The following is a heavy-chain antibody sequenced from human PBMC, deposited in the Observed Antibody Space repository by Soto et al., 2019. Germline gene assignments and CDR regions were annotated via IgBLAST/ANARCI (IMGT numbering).Heavy chain of an antibody. CDR2: ISWNSGSI. CDR3: AKDDLRGYDILTGYYDY. D-gene: IGHD3-9*01. CDR1: GFTFDDYA. J-gene: IGHJ4*02. Sequence: EVQLVESGGGLVQPGRSLRLSCAASGFTFDDYAMHWVRQAPGKGLEWVSGISWNSGSIGYADSVKDRFTISRDNAKNSLYLQMNSLRAEDTALYYCAKDDLRGYDILTGYYDYWGQGTLVTVSS. V-gene: IGHV3-9*01.